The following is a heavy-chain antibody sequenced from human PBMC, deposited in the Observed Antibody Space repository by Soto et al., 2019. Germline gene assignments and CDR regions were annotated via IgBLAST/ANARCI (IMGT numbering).Heavy chain of an antibody. V-gene: IGHV4-31*03. CDR1: GISISSVGYY. Sequence: VQLQESGPGLVKPSQTLSLTCTVSGISISSVGYYWNWIRQHPGKGLEWIGYIYYSGSTYSTPSLKSRMTISIDTSKNQFSLKVTSVTAADTAVYYCARASDYNFWSGYGGMDVWGQGTTVTVSS. CDR3: ARASDYNFWSGYGGMDV. J-gene: IGHJ6*02. D-gene: IGHD3-3*01. CDR2: IYYSGST.